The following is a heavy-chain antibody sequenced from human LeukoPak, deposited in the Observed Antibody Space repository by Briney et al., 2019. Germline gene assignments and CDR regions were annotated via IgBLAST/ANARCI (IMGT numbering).Heavy chain of an antibody. V-gene: IGHV3-49*03. J-gene: IGHJ4*02. CDR3: TRVYYGDYVGFDY. CDR2: IRSKAYGGTT. Sequence: GGSLRLSCTASGFTFGDYAMSWFRQAPGKGLEWVGFIRSKAYGGTTEYAASVKGRFTISRDDSKSIAYLQMNSLKTEDTAVYYCTRVYYGDYVGFDYWGQGILVTVSS. CDR1: GFTFGDYA. D-gene: IGHD4-17*01.